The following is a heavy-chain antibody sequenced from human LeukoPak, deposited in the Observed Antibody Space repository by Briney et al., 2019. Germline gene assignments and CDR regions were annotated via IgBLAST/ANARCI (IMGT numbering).Heavy chain of an antibody. CDR1: GDSVSGNSAT. J-gene: IGHJ4*02. D-gene: IGHD3-16*02. CDR3: ARGYDFVWGSYRLDY. Sequence: SQTLSLTCAISGDSVSGNSATWNWFRQSPARGLEWLGVTYYRSRWHNDFAISVKSRMAIKPDTSKNQFSPQLNSVTPEDTAVYYCARGYDFVWGSYRLDYWGQGTLVTVSS. CDR2: TYYRSRWHN. V-gene: IGHV6-1*01.